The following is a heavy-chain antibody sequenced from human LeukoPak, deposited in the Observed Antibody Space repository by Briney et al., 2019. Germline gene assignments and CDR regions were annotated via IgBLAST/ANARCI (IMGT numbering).Heavy chain of an antibody. Sequence: SETLSLTCTVSGGSISSYYWSWIRQPPGKGLEWIGYIYYSGSTNYNPSLKSRVTKSVDTSKNQFSLKLSSVTAADTAVYYCARGGATDLFDYWGQGTLVTVSS. V-gene: IGHV4-59*08. J-gene: IGHJ4*02. D-gene: IGHD1-26*01. CDR2: IYYSGST. CDR3: ARGGATDLFDY. CDR1: GGSISSYY.